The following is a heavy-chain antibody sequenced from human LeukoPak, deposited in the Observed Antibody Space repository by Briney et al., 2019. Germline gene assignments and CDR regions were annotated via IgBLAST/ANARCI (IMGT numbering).Heavy chain of an antibody. D-gene: IGHD3-16*01. CDR2: INPISGTT. J-gene: IGHJ4*02. CDR3: VRDLMTTPTWDFDY. CDR1: GYTFTGYY. Sequence: ASVKVSCKGSGYTFTGYYMHWVRQAPGQGLEWMGWINPISGTTNYAQKLQGRVTMTRDTSISTVYMELSRLESDDTAVYYCVRDLMTTPTWDFDYWGQGTLVTVAS. V-gene: IGHV1-2*02.